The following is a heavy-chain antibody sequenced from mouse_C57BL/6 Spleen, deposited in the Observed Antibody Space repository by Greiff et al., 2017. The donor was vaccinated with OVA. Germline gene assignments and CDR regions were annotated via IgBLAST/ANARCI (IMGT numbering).Heavy chain of an antibody. CDR3: ARNHGSSYAWFAY. D-gene: IGHD1-1*01. J-gene: IGHJ3*01. V-gene: IGHV2-2*01. Sequence: VQLVESGPGLVQPSQSLSITCTVSGFSLTSYGVHWVRQSPGKGLEWLGVIWSGGSTDYNAAFISRLSISKDNSKSQVFFKMNSLQADDTAIYYCARNHGSSYAWFAYWGQGTLVTVSA. CDR1: GFSLTSYG. CDR2: IWSGGST.